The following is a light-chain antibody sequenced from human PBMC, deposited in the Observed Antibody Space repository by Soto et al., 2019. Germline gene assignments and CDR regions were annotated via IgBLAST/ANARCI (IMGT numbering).Light chain of an antibody. J-gene: IGLJ2*01. V-gene: IGLV1-51*01. Sequence: QSVLTQPPSVSAAPGQKVTISCSGSSSNIGNNYVSWYQQLPGTAPKLLIYDHNKRPSGIPDRFSGSKSGTSATLGITGLQTGDEADYYCVPCDSSLSALFGGGTKLTVL. CDR1: SSNIGNNY. CDR2: DHN. CDR3: VPCDSSLSAL.